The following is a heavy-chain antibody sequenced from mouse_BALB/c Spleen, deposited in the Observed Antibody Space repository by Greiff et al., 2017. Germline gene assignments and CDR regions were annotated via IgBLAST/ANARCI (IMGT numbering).Heavy chain of an antibody. J-gene: IGHJ4*01. Sequence: QVQLQQSGAELMKPGASVKISCKATGYTFSSYWIEWVKQRPGHGLEWIGEILPGSGSTNYNEKFKGKATFTADTSSNTAYMQLSSLTSEDSAVYYCARVAYYGNYGAMDYWGQGTSVTVSS. CDR2: ILPGSGST. D-gene: IGHD2-10*01. CDR3: ARVAYYGNYGAMDY. V-gene: IGHV1-9*01. CDR1: GYTFSSYW.